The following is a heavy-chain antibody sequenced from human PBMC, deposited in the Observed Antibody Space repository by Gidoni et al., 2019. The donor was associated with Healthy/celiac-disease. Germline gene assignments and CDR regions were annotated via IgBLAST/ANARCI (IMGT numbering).Heavy chain of an antibody. CDR3: ASLYSSGYDAFDI. D-gene: IGHD6-25*01. V-gene: IGHV3-20*01. CDR2: INGNGGST. J-gene: IGHJ3*02. Sequence: EVQLVESGGGVVRPGGSLRLFCAASGFPFDDYGMSWVRQAQGKGLEWVSGINGNGGSTGYADSVKGRFTISRDNAKNSLYLQMNSLRAEDTALYHCASLYSSGYDAFDIWGQGTMVTVSS. CDR1: GFPFDDYG.